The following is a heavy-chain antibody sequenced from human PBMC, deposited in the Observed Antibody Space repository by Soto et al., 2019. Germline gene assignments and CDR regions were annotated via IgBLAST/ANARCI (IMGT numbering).Heavy chain of an antibody. CDR2: IIPIFGTA. J-gene: IGHJ3*02. CDR3: ARGKDSSGYYSAAREAFDI. Sequence: SSVKVSCKASGGTFSSYAISWVRQAPGQGLEWMGGIIPIFGTANYAQKFQGRVTITADESTSTAYMELSSLRSEDTAVYYCARGKDSSGYYSAAREAFDIWGQGTMVTASS. CDR1: GGTFSSYA. D-gene: IGHD3-22*01. V-gene: IGHV1-69*13.